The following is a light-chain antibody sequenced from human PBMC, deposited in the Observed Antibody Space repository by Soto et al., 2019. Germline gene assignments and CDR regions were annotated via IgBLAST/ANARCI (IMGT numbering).Light chain of an antibody. V-gene: IGKV1-5*01. CDR2: HAS. Sequence: DIQITHSPSILPSCVRDRLTLTCRASQSISDWLAWYQQKPGTAPKVLINHASSLQSGVPSRFSGSGSGTEFTLTISSLQPDDFATYYCQQYNSYSFGQGTKVDI. J-gene: IGKJ1*01. CDR3: QQYNSYS. CDR1: QSISDW.